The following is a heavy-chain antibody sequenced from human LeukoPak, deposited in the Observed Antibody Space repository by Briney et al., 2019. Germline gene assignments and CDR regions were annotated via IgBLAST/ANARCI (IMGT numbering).Heavy chain of an antibody. J-gene: IGHJ4*02. Sequence: SETLSLTCAVYGGSFSGYYWSWIRQPPGKGLEWIGEVNHSGSTNYNPSLKSRVTISVDTSKNQFSLKLSSVTAADTAVYYCARFPGADFDYWGQGTLVTVSS. CDR2: VNHSGST. CDR3: ARFPGADFDY. V-gene: IGHV4-34*01. CDR1: GGSFSGYY.